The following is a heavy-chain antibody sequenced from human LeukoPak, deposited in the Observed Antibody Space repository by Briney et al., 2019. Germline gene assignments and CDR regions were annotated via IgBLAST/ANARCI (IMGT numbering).Heavy chain of an antibody. CDR3: AKETYDILTGSFDY. J-gene: IGHJ4*02. D-gene: IGHD3-9*01. Sequence: PGGSLRLSCAASGFTFSSYAMSWVRQAPGKGLEWVSAISGSGRSTYYADSVKGRFTISRDISKNTLYLQMNSLRAEDTAVYYCAKETYDILTGSFDYWGQGTLVTVSS. CDR1: GFTFSSYA. V-gene: IGHV3-23*01. CDR2: ISGSGRST.